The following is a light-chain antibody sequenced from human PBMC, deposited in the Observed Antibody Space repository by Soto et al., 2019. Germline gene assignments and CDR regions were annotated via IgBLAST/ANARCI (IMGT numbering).Light chain of an antibody. CDR2: DVS. Sequence: QSVLTQPPSASGSPGQSVAISCTGTSIDVGGYNYVSWYQQHPGKAPKLMIYDVSKRPSGVPDRFSGSKSGNTASLTVSGLQAEDEADYYCSSYAGTHIVFGTGSKVTV. CDR3: SSYAGTHIV. V-gene: IGLV2-8*01. J-gene: IGLJ1*01. CDR1: SIDVGGYNY.